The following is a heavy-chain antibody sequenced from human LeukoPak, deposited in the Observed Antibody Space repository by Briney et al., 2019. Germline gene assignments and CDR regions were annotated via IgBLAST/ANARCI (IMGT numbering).Heavy chain of an antibody. CDR2: IRYSASDT. Sequence: GGSLRLSCAGSGFTFSDYTMHWVRQAPGKGLEWVAFIRYSASDTFYADSVKGRFTISRDNSKNTLYLQMNSVRAEDTAVYYCAREVRQYFDYWGQGTLVTVSS. CDR3: AREVRQYFDY. V-gene: IGHV3-30*04. CDR1: GFTFSDYT. D-gene: IGHD3-10*01. J-gene: IGHJ4*02.